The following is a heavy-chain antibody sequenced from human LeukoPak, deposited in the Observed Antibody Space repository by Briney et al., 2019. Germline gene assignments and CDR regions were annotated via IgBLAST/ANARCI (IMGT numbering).Heavy chain of an antibody. J-gene: IGHJ4*02. D-gene: IGHD5-12*01. CDR3: AKSRGYSNTSPFDY. V-gene: IGHV3-64*04. Sequence: GGSLRLSCSASGFTFSSYAMHWVRQAPGKGLEYVSAISSNGGSTYYADSVKGRFTISRDNSRNTLYLQMNSLTAEDTALYYCAKSRGYSNTSPFDYWGQGTLVAVSS. CDR2: ISSNGGST. CDR1: GFTFSSYA.